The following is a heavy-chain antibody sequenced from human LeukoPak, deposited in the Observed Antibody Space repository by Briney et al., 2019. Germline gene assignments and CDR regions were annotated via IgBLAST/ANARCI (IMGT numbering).Heavy chain of an antibody. Sequence: GGSLRLSCAASGFTFSSYAMSWVRQAPGKGLEWVSAISGSGGSTYYADSVKGRFTISRDNSKNTLYLQMNSLRAEDTAVYYCAKGGRYCSSTSCYRFDYWGQGTLVTVSS. CDR2: ISGSGGST. J-gene: IGHJ4*02. CDR3: AKGGRYCSSTSCYRFDY. D-gene: IGHD2-2*01. CDR1: GFTFSSYA. V-gene: IGHV3-23*01.